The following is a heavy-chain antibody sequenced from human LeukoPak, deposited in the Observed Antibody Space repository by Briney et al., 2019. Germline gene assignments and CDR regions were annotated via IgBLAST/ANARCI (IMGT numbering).Heavy chain of an antibody. V-gene: IGHV3-74*01. D-gene: IGHD1-26*01. Sequence: PGGSLRLSCEASGVTFSDNWMHWVRQAPGKGLVWVSRINIDGSSTTYAASVKGRFTNSRDNAQNPLYLQMNSLRAQDTAVYYCARALPQHWVIVRKWSFDLWGRGTLVTVSS. CDR2: INIDGSST. CDR1: GVTFSDNW. J-gene: IGHJ2*01. CDR3: ARALPQHWVIVRKWSFDL.